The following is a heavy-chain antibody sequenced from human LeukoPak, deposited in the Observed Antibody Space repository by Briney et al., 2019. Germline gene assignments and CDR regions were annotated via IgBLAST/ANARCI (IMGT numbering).Heavy chain of an antibody. D-gene: IGHD3-22*01. Sequence: GGSLRLSCAASGFTFSSYAITWVRQAPGKGLEWVSVIYRGGSTYYADSVKGRFTISRHNSKNTLYLQMSSLRAEDTAMYYCARESGLLGDYWGQGTLVTVSS. V-gene: IGHV3-53*04. J-gene: IGHJ4*02. CDR2: IYRGGST. CDR3: ARESGLLGDY. CDR1: GFTFSSYA.